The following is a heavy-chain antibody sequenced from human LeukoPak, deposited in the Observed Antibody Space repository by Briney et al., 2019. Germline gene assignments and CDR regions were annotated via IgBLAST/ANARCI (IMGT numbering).Heavy chain of an antibody. CDR3: ASYDPITMSRYYFDY. J-gene: IGHJ4*02. Sequence: SETLSLTCIVSGGSISSSTYYWGWVRQSPGKGLEWIGGINYSGTTYYDSSLKSRVTISVDTSKNQFSLKLSSVTAADTAVYYCASYDPITMSRYYFDYWGQGTLVTVSS. D-gene: IGHD3-22*01. V-gene: IGHV4-39*01. CDR2: INYSGTT. CDR1: GGSISSSTYY.